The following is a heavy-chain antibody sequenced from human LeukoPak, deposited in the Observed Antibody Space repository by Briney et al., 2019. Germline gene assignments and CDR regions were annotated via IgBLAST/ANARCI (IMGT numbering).Heavy chain of an antibody. Sequence: GASVKVSCKSSVYTFRNYVISWGRQAPGQRVEWLGWIRAYNGDTHYAQTLQGRVIMSTDTSTTTAYMELRSLRSDDTPVYHCARDPSNASGYQIYFDYWGQGTLVTVSS. CDR3: ARDPSNASGYQIYFDY. V-gene: IGHV1-18*01. CDR1: VYTFRNYV. D-gene: IGHD3-3*01. CDR2: IRAYNGDT. J-gene: IGHJ4*02.